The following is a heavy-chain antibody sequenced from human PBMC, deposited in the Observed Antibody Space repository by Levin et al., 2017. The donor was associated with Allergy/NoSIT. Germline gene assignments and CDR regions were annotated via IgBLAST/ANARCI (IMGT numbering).Heavy chain of an antibody. Sequence: GGSLRLSCAASGFTFSSYGMHWVRQAPGKGLEWVAVISYDGSNKYYADSVKGRFTISRDNSKNTLYLQMNSLRAEDTAVYYCAKEARGAAFDYWGQGTLVTVSS. V-gene: IGHV3-30*18. CDR1: GFTFSSYG. J-gene: IGHJ4*02. CDR3: AKEARGAAFDY. D-gene: IGHD4/OR15-4a*01. CDR2: ISYDGSNK.